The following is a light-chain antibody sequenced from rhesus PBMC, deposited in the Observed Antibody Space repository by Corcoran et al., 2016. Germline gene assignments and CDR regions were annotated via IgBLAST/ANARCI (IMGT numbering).Light chain of an antibody. V-gene: IGKV1-33*02. CDR1: QDISKF. CDR3: HQHKMYPWT. J-gene: IGKJ1*01. CDR2: GAS. Sequence: DIQMTQSPSSLSASVGDTLTITCQASQDISKFLAWYQQKPGKVPKLLIYGASTLKSGVPSRFSGSGSGTEFTLTISSLHPEDFATYYCHQHKMYPWTFGQGTKVEIK.